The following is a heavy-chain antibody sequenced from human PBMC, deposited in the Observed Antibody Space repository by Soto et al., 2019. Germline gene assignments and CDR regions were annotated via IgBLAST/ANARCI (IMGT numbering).Heavy chain of an antibody. V-gene: IGHV3-23*01. J-gene: IGHJ3*01. CDR3: AKDLVPGGYSSGWTF. D-gene: IGHD6-19*01. CDR1: GFTFSSYA. CDR2: ISGSGGST. Sequence: GGSLRLSCAASGFTFSSYAMSWVRQAPGKGLEWVSAISGSGGSTYYAESVKGRFTISRDNSKNTLYLQMNSLRAEDTAVYYCAKDLVPGGYSSGWTFWGQGTMVTVSS.